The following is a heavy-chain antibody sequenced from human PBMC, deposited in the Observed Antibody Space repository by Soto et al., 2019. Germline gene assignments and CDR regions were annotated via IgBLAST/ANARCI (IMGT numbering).Heavy chain of an antibody. Sequence: SETLSLTCTVSGGSISSGDYYWSWIRQPPGKGLEWIGYIYYSGSTYYNPSLKSRVTISVDTSKNQFSLKLSSVTAADTAVYYCAGGGIVVVPAAIRGYGMDVWGQGTTVTVSS. V-gene: IGHV4-30-4*01. CDR2: IYYSGST. D-gene: IGHD2-2*01. CDR1: GGSISSGDYY. CDR3: AGGGIVVVPAAIRGYGMDV. J-gene: IGHJ6*02.